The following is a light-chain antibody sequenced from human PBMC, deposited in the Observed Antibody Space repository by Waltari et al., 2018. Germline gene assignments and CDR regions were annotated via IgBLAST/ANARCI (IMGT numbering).Light chain of an antibody. Sequence: IQLTQSPSSLSASVGDRVTITCRASQDITNYLAWYQQEPGKPPKLLIYAPSTLQSGVPSRFSGSQSGTDFTLTISTLQPEDFATYYCQQLDTYPLTFGGGTKVEIK. CDR3: QQLDTYPLT. V-gene: IGKV1-9*01. J-gene: IGKJ4*01. CDR2: APS. CDR1: QDITNY.